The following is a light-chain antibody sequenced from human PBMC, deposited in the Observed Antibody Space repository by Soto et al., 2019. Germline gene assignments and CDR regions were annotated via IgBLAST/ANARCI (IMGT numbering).Light chain of an antibody. V-gene: IGKV1-39*01. J-gene: IGKJ2*01. CDR2: YVS. Sequence: DIPMTQSPSSLSASVGDRVTISCRTNQSVSKYINRYQQKPGTAPKPLIYYVSSLQGGVPSRFSGSGSATDFALTISNLQPEDFATYYCQQSYDLPRTFGQGTKLEIK. CDR3: QQSYDLPRT. CDR1: QSVSKY.